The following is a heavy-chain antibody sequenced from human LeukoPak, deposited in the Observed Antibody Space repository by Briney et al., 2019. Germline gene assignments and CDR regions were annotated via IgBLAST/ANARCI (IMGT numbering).Heavy chain of an antibody. CDR2: ISTSISTI. CDR1: GFTFSRYA. Sequence: GGSLRLSCTASGFTFSRYAMNWVRQAPGKGLEWVSYISTSISTIYYADSVKGRFTISRDNAKNSLYLQMNSLRAEDTAVYYCARDAAWSGYYDAFDIWGPGTMVTVSS. CDR3: ARDAAWSGYYDAFDI. D-gene: IGHD3-3*01. V-gene: IGHV3-48*01. J-gene: IGHJ3*02.